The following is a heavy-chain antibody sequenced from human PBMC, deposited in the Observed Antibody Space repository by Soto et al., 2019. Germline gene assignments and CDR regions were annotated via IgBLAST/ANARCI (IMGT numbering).Heavy chain of an antibody. CDR3: AKEERGYNKSPDY. J-gene: IGHJ4*02. D-gene: IGHD5-18*01. CDR2: ISGSGVST. V-gene: IGHV3-23*01. CDR1: GLTFSNYA. Sequence: PGGSLRLSCAASGLTFSNYAMSWARQAPGKGLEWVSAISGSGVSTYYADSVKGRSTISRDNSMNTLYLQMNSLRAEDTAVYYCAKEERGYNKSPDYWGQGTLVTVSS.